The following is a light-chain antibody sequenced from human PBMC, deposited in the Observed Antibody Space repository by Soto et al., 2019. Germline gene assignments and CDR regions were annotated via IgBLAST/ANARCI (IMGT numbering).Light chain of an antibody. CDR3: QQYNNWPWT. J-gene: IGKJ1*01. V-gene: IGKV3-15*01. Sequence: VMTQAPATLSVSPGGRATLSCRASQSISDTLAWYQQKPGQAPRLLIHGASTRATGFPARFSGSGSGTDFTLTISSLQSEDFAIYYCQQYNNWPWTFGQGTKVDIK. CDR1: QSISDT. CDR2: GAS.